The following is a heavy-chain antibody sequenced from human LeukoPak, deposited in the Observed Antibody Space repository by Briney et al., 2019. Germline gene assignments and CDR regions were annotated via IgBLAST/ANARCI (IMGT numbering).Heavy chain of an antibody. V-gene: IGHV1-46*01. CDR2: INPTGGST. CDR1: GYTFPSYF. Sequence: APVKVSCKASGYTFPSYFMHWVRQAPGQGLEWMGIINPTGGSTTYAQKFQGRVTMTRDTSTSTVYMELSSLRSDDTAVYYCARDPLYYYDSSRGAFDIWGQGTMVTVSS. D-gene: IGHD3-22*01. J-gene: IGHJ3*02. CDR3: ARDPLYYYDSSRGAFDI.